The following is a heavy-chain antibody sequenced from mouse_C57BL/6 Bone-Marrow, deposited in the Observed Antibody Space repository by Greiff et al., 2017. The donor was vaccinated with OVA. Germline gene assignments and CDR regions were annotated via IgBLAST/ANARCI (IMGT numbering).Heavy chain of an antibody. CDR1: GFSLTSYG. CDR2: IWGDGST. J-gene: IGHJ4*01. D-gene: IGHD1-1*01. V-gene: IGHV2-3*01. CDR3: AKPRVYYYGSSPLYAMDY. Sequence: VKVVESGPGLVAPSQSLSITCTVSGFSLTSYGVSWVRQPPGKGLEWLGVIWGDGSTNYHSALISRLSISKDNSKSQVFLKLNSLQTDDTATYYCAKPRVYYYGSSPLYAMDYWGQGTSVTVSS.